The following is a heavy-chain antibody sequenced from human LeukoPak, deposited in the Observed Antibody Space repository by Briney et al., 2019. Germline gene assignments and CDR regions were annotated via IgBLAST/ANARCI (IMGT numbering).Heavy chain of an antibody. V-gene: IGHV3-30*04. CDR3: ARDWDPNGGTTTFDY. CDR1: GFTFSSYA. Sequence: GALRLSCAAFGFTFSSYAMHWVRQAPGKGLEWVAVISYDGINQYYADSVRGRFTISRDNSKNTLYLQMNSLRDEDTAVYYCARDWDPNGGTTTFDYWGQGTLVTVSS. D-gene: IGHD7-27*01. CDR2: ISYDGINQ. J-gene: IGHJ4*02.